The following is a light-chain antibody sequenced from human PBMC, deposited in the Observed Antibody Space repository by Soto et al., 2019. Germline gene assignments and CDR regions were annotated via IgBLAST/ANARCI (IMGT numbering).Light chain of an antibody. J-gene: IGLJ1*01. CDR2: RNN. CDR1: SSNIGSNY. V-gene: IGLV1-47*01. Sequence: QSVLTQPPSASGTPGQRVTISCSGSSSNIGSNYVYWYQQLPGTAPKLLIYRNNQRPSGVPDRFSGSKSGTSASLAISGLRSEDESDYYCAAWDDNLSGFHVFGTVTEVTVL. CDR3: AAWDDNLSGFHV.